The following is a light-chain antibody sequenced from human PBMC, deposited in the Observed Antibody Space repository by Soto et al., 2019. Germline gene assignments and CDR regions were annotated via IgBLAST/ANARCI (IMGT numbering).Light chain of an antibody. Sequence: EIVLTQSAATLSLSPAEIATLSCGASQSISSKYLAWYQQKPGLAPRLLIYDASRRDTGIPARFSGGGSGTDFTLTISRLEPEDSAVYYCQQYGNSPWTFGQGTKVEIK. J-gene: IGKJ1*01. V-gene: IGKV3D-20*01. CDR1: QSISSKY. CDR3: QQYGNSPWT. CDR2: DAS.